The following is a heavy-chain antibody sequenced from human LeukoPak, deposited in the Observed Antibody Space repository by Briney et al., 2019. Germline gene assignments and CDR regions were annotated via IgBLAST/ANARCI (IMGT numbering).Heavy chain of an antibody. V-gene: IGHV1-69*13. CDR3: ARSEGLCGGSYLCWFDP. J-gene: IGHJ5*02. Sequence: GASVKVSCKASGGTFSSYAISWVRQAPGQGLEWMGGIIPIFGTVNYAQKFQGRVTITADESTSTAYMELSSLRSEDTAVYYCARSEGLCGGSYLCWFDPWGQGTLVTVSS. CDR2: IIPIFGTV. CDR1: GGTFSSYA. D-gene: IGHD1-26*01.